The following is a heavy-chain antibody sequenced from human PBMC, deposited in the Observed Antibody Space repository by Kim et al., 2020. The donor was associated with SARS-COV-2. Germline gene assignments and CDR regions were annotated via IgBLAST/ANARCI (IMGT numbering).Heavy chain of an antibody. CDR2: ISSSSSYI. CDR1: GFTFSSYS. CDR3: ARDPDTMVRGVIGISAGMDV. Sequence: GGSLRLSCAASGFTFSSYSMNWVRQAPGKGLEWVSSISSSSSYIYYADSVKGRFTISRDNAKNSLYLQMNSLRAEDTAVYYCARDPDTMVRGVIGISAGMDVWGQGTTVTVSS. J-gene: IGHJ6*02. D-gene: IGHD3-10*01. V-gene: IGHV3-21*01.